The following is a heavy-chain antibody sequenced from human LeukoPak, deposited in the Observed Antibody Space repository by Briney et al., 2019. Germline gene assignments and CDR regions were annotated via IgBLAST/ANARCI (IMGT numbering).Heavy chain of an antibody. CDR1: GGSISSSNW. V-gene: IGHV4-4*02. D-gene: IGHD2-2*02. Sequence: SGTLSLTCAVSGGSISSSNWWSWVRQPPGKGLEWIGEIYHSGSTNYNPPLKSRVTISVDKSKNQFSLKLSSVTAADTAVYYCASSILVPAAIRAFDIWGQGTMVTVSS. CDR2: IYHSGST. CDR3: ASSILVPAAIRAFDI. J-gene: IGHJ3*02.